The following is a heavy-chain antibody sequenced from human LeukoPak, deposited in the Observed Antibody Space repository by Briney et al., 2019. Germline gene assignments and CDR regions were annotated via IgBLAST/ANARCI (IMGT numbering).Heavy chain of an antibody. Sequence: SVKVSCKASGGTFSSYAISWVRQAPGQGLEWMGRIIPIFGTANYAQKFQGRVTITTDESTSTAYLELSSLSSEDTAVYYCARARITGTPPDYYYYYMDVWGKGTTVTVSS. CDR2: IIPIFGTA. CDR1: GGTFSSYA. D-gene: IGHD1-20*01. CDR3: ARARITGTPPDYYYYYMDV. J-gene: IGHJ6*03. V-gene: IGHV1-69*05.